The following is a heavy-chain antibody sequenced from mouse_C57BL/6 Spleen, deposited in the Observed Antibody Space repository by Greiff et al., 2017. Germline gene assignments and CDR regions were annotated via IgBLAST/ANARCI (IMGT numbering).Heavy chain of an antibody. J-gene: IGHJ2*01. CDR1: GYTFTSYW. CDR3: ARSALYDGYIDY. D-gene: IGHD2-3*01. V-gene: IGHV1-53*01. Sequence: QVQLQQPGTELVKPGASVKLSCKASGYTFTSYWMHWVKQRPGQGLEWIGNINPSNGGTNYNEKFKSKATLTVDKSSSTAYRQLSSLTSEDSAVYYCARSALYDGYIDYWGQGTTLTVSS. CDR2: INPSNGGT.